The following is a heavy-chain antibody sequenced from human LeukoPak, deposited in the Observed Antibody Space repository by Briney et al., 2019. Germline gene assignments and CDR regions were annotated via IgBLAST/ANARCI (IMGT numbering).Heavy chain of an antibody. J-gene: IGHJ4*02. D-gene: IGHD2-2*01. CDR1: GYSISSGYY. Sequence: PSETLSLTCAVSGYSISSGYYWGWIRQPPGKGLEWIGSIYHSGSTYYNPSLKSRVTISVDTSKNQFSLKLRSVTAADTAVYYCTRLLVVPAACLDYWGQGTLVTVSS. CDR3: TRLLVVPAACLDY. V-gene: IGHV4-38-2*01. CDR2: IYHSGST.